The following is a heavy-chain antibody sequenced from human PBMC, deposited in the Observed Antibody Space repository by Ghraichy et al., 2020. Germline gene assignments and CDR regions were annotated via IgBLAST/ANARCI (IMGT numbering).Heavy chain of an antibody. D-gene: IGHD1-26*01. V-gene: IGHV1-69*13. CDR3: ARTPRSVWELGSGAFDI. CDR1: GGTFSSYA. CDR2: IIPIFGTA. Sequence: SVKVSCKASGGTFSSYAISWVRQAPGQGLEWMGGIIPIFGTANYAQKFQGRVTITADESTSTAYMELSSLRSEDTAVYYCARTPRSVWELGSGAFDIWGQGTMVTVSS. J-gene: IGHJ3*02.